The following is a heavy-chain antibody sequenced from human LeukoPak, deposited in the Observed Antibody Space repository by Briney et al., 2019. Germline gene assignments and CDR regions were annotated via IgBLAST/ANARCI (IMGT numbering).Heavy chain of an antibody. Sequence: SETLSLTCTVSGGSISSGDYYWSWIRQPPGKGLEWIGYIYYSGSTYYNPSLKSRVTISVDTSKNQFSLKLSSVTAADTAVYYCARGSLRGGGDAFDIWGQGTMVTVSS. CDR1: GGSISSGDYY. CDR3: ARGSLRGGGDAFDI. J-gene: IGHJ3*02. D-gene: IGHD3-10*01. V-gene: IGHV4-30-4*01. CDR2: IYYSGST.